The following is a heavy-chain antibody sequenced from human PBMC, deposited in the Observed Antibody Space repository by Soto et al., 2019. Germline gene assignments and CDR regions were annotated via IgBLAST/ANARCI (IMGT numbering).Heavy chain of an antibody. J-gene: IGHJ2*01. CDR2: VRNDGSNE. D-gene: IGHD2-21*01. CDR3: ATRFFFQAIDRIRDL. V-gene: IGHV3-33*01. Sequence: GKGLEWGAVVRNDGSNEYYRDSVKGRFTISRDNSKDTLYLQMSSLRAEDTAVYYCATRFFFQAIDRIRDL.